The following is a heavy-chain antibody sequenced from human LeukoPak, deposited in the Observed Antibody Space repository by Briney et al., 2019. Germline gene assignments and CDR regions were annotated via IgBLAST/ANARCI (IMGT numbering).Heavy chain of an antibody. V-gene: IGHV3-74*01. Sequence: GGSLRLSCAASEFTFINFCMLWMRQARGKGRVWVSRINGDGSSKRYADSVKGRFTISRDNAKNTLYLQMDSLRAEDTAVYYCARDPYGSGRYWGQGTRVTVSS. J-gene: IGHJ4*02. CDR2: INGDGSSK. D-gene: IGHD3-10*01. CDR3: ARDPYGSGRY. CDR1: EFTFINFC.